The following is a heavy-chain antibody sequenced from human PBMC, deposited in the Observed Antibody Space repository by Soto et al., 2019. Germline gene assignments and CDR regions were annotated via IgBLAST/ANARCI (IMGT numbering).Heavy chain of an antibody. CDR1: GYTFTSYD. Sequence: QVQLVQSGAEVKKPGASVKVSCKASGYTFTSYDINWVRQATGQGLEWMGWMNPNSGNTGYAQKFQGRVTMTRNTSISTAYMELSSLRSEDTAVYYCARDRQFHYYYGMDVWGQGTTVTVSS. J-gene: IGHJ6*02. CDR2: MNPNSGNT. D-gene: IGHD6-19*01. V-gene: IGHV1-8*01. CDR3: ARDRQFHYYYGMDV.